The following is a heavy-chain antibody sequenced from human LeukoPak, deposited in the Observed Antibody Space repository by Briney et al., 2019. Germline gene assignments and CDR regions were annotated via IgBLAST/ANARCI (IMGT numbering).Heavy chain of an antibody. CDR1: GFTFSNDW. Sequence: GGSLRLPCAASGFTFSNDWMSWVRQAPGKGLEWVANIQQDGSEKYYVDSVKGRFTISRDNAKNSLYLQMNSLRAEDTAVYYCARSRGLFGTRGQGTLVSVSS. D-gene: IGHD2-21*01. CDR3: ARSRGLFGT. V-gene: IGHV3-7*01. CDR2: IQQDGSEK. J-gene: IGHJ4*02.